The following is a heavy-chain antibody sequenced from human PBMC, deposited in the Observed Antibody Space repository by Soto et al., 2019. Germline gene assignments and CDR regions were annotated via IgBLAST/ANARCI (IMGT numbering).Heavy chain of an antibody. CDR3: ATNEGRDGYSFDY. V-gene: IGHV1-69*13. CDR1: GVPLSRQA. CDR2: IIPIFGTP. J-gene: IGHJ4*02. D-gene: IGHD5-12*01. Sequence: SVEVSFKASGVPLSRQAMRLVRQAPGQGLEWIGGIIPIFGTPQYAEKFQDRVTITADESTSTAYMELSSLTSEDTAVYYCATNEGRDGYSFDYWGQGTMVTFSS.